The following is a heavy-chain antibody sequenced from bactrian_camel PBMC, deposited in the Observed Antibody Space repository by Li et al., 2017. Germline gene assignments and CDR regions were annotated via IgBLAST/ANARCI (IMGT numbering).Heavy chain of an antibody. D-gene: IGHD2*01. J-gene: IGHJ4*01. CDR1: GYTSSYYY. CDR2: IDNDGATT. Sequence: DVQLVESGGGSVESGGSLRLSCARSGYTSSYYYMAWFRQAPGKEREEVATIDNDGATTYDDSVKGRFTISQDRAKNTVYLQMNSLKVEDSGVYYCDHSRVEGLTCSGQGTQVTVS. V-gene: IGHV3S40*01.